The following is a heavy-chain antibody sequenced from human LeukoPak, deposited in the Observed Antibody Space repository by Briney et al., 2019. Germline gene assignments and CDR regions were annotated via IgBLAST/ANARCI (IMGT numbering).Heavy chain of an antibody. D-gene: IGHD3-3*01. CDR2: INPSGGST. J-gene: IGHJ4*02. CDR1: GYTFTSYY. Sequence: ASVKVSCKASGYTFTSYYMHWVRQAPGQGLEWMGIINPSGGSTSYAQKFQGRATMTRDTSTSTVYMELSSLRSEDTAVYYCARDPEGITIFAPGVVPDYWGQGTLVTVSS. CDR3: ARDPEGITIFAPGVVPDY. V-gene: IGHV1-46*01.